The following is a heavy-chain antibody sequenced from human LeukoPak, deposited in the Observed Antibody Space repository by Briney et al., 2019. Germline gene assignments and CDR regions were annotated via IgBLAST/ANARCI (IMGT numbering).Heavy chain of an antibody. J-gene: IGHJ4*02. V-gene: IGHV3-48*04. CDR2: ISSSGNNI. D-gene: IGHD3-22*01. CDR1: QFTFSYAW. CDR3: ARDYYDSSGYERGVRYFDY. Sequence: KPGGSLRLSCAVSQFTFSYAWMTWVRQAPGKGLEWVSYISSSGNNIYYADSVKGRFTISRDNAKNSLYLQMNSLRAEDTAVYYCARDYYDSSGYERGVRYFDYWGQGTLVTVSS.